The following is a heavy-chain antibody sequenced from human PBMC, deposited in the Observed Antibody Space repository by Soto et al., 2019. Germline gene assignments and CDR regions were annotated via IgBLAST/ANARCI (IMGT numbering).Heavy chain of an antibody. CDR1: GFTVSSNY. Sequence: GGSLRLSCAASGFTVSSNYMSWVRQAPGKGLEWVSVIYSGGSTYYADSVKGRFTISRHNSKNTLYLQMNSLRAEDTAVYYCARGWSDFWSGYYTSTGSPYYYYYMDVWGKGTTVTVSS. CDR2: IYSGGST. CDR3: ARGWSDFWSGYYTSTGSPYYYYYMDV. J-gene: IGHJ6*03. V-gene: IGHV3-53*04. D-gene: IGHD3-3*01.